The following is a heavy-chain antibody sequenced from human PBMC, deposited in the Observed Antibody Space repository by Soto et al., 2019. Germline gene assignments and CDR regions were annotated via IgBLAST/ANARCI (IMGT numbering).Heavy chain of an antibody. J-gene: IGHJ4*02. V-gene: IGHV1-18*01. Sequence: ASVKVSCKASGYTFTSYGISWVRQAPGQGLEWMGWISAYNGNTNYAQKLQGRVTMTTDTSTSTAYMELRSLRSDDTAVYYCATRGTTVTTLAFDYWGQGTLVTVSS. CDR1: GYTFTSYG. CDR3: ATRGTTVTTLAFDY. CDR2: ISAYNGNT. D-gene: IGHD4-17*01.